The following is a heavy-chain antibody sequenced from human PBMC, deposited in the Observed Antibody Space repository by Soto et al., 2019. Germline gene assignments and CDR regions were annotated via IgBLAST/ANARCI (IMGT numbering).Heavy chain of an antibody. CDR2: INPDVDFT. CDR3: ARDMVALGGSSTFDY. J-gene: IGHJ4*02. D-gene: IGHD6-6*01. CDR1: GYTFSSFY. V-gene: IGHV1-46*01. Sequence: QVQLVQSGAEVKKPGASVRVSCQTSGYTFSSFYIHWVRQAPGQGLEWMGFINPDVDFTSYAGRSQDRISITRDTSTSTVYMELSSLTSDDSAVYYCARDMVALGGSSTFDYWGQGTLVTVSS.